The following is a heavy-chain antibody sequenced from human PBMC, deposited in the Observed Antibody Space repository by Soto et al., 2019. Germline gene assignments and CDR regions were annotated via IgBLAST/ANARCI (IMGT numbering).Heavy chain of an antibody. Sequence: PGESLKISCKGSGYTFSNHWINWVRQMPGKGLEWMGRSDPRGSYTNYSPSFQGRVSISADQSISTAYLQWNRLEASDTAIYYCARQTDESTWKVDLWGQGTLVTVSS. J-gene: IGHJ5*02. CDR1: GYTFSNHW. D-gene: IGHD1-1*01. CDR2: SDPRGSYT. CDR3: ARQTDESTWKVDL. V-gene: IGHV5-10-1*01.